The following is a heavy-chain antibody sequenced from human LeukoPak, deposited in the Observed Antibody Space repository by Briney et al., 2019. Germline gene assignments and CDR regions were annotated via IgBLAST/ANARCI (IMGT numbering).Heavy chain of an antibody. CDR3: ARDLFGRGSGSYYGY. Sequence: ASVKVSCKASGGTFSIYAISWVRQAPGQGLEWMGGIIPIFGTANYAQKFQGRVTMTEDTSTDTAYMELSSLRSDDTAVYYCARDLFGRGSGSYYGYWGQGTLVTVSS. D-gene: IGHD3-10*01. J-gene: IGHJ4*02. CDR1: GGTFSIYA. V-gene: IGHV1-69*06. CDR2: IIPIFGTA.